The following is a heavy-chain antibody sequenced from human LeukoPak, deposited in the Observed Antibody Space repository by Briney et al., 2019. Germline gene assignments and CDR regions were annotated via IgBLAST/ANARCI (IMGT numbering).Heavy chain of an antibody. CDR2: INPNSGGT. V-gene: IGHV1-2*02. Sequence: ASVKVSCKASGYTFTSYDINWVRQATGQGLEWMGWINPNSGGTNYAQRFQGRVTMTRDTSISTAYMELSRLRSDDTAVYYCARGYCSSTSCSWFDPWGQGTLVTVSS. D-gene: IGHD2-2*01. CDR3: ARGYCSSTSCSWFDP. J-gene: IGHJ5*02. CDR1: GYTFTSYD.